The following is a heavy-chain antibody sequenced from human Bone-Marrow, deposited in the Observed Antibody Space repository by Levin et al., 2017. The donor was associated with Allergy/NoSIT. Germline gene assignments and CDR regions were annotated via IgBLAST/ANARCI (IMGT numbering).Heavy chain of an antibody. CDR1: GGSISTGTYY. CDR3: ARVVEWFDP. V-gene: IGHV4-61*02. Sequence: SETLSLTCTVSGGSISTGTYYWSWIRQPAGKGLEWIGRISLTGSTSYNPSLQGRITMSINTSKNQVSLNLFSVTAADTAVYYCARVVEWFDPWGQGTLVTVSS. CDR2: ISLTGST. J-gene: IGHJ5*02.